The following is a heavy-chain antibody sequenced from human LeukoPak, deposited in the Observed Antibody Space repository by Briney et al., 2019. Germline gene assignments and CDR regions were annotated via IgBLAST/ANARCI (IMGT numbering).Heavy chain of an antibody. V-gene: IGHV4-59*08. J-gene: IGHJ4*02. CDR2: FYYSGST. D-gene: IGHD3-22*01. CDR3: AITTPRGDY. CDR1: GGSISSYY. Sequence: PSETLSLTCTVSGGSISSYYWSWIRQPPGKGLEWIGYFYYSGSTNYNPSLKSRVTISVDTSKNQFSLKLSSVTAADTAVYYCAITTPRGDYWGQGTLVTVSS.